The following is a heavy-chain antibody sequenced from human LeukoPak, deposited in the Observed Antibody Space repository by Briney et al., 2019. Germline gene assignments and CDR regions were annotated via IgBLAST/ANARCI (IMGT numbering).Heavy chain of an antibody. CDR3: ARRFHGGNNDY. CDR2: IYPGDSDT. D-gene: IGHD4-23*01. V-gene: IGHV5-51*01. Sequence: GESLKISCRGSGYKFTNYWIGWVRQMPGKGLEWMGIIYPGDSDTRYSPSFQGQVTISADKSLSTAYLQWSSLKASDTAMYYCARRFHGGNNDYWGQGTLVTVSS. CDR1: GYKFTNYW. J-gene: IGHJ4*02.